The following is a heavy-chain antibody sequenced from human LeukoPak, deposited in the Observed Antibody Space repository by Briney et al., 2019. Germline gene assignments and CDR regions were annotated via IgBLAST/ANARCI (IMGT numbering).Heavy chain of an antibody. Sequence: SETLSLTCTVSGGSISSYYWSWIRQPAGKGLEWIGRIYTSGSTNYNPSLKSRVTMSVDTSKNQFSLKLSSVTAADTAVYYCAREEYCGDYRGRGAFDIWGQGTMVTVSS. V-gene: IGHV4-4*07. D-gene: IGHD4-17*01. CDR1: GGSISSYY. CDR2: IYTSGST. J-gene: IGHJ3*02. CDR3: AREEYCGDYRGRGAFDI.